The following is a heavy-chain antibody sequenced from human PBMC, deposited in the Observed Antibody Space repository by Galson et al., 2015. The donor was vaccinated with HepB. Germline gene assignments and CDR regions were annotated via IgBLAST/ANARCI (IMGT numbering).Heavy chain of an antibody. CDR2: ISAYNGNT. J-gene: IGHJ5*02. CDR1: GYTFTSYG. D-gene: IGHD3-16*02. Sequence: SVKVSCKASGYTFTSYGISWVRQAPGQGLEWMGWISAYNGNTNYAQKLQGRVTMTTDTSTSTAYMELRSLRSDDTAVYYCARDLRKYDYVWGSYRCSWFDPWGQGTLVTVSS. V-gene: IGHV1-18*01. CDR3: ARDLRKYDYVWGSYRCSWFDP.